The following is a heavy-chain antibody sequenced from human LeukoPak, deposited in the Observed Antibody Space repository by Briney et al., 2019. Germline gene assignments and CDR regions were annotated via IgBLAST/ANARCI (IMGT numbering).Heavy chain of an antibody. D-gene: IGHD2-2*01. CDR2: IYTSGST. CDR3: ARDLGHCDSTSCHNWFDP. CDR1: GGSISTYH. Sequence: SETLSLTCTVSGGSISTYHWSWIRQPAGKGLEWIGRIYTSGSTSYNPSLKSRVTISVDKSKNQFSLKLSSVTAADTAVYYCARDLGHCDSTSCHNWFDPWGQGTLLTVSS. V-gene: IGHV4-4*07. J-gene: IGHJ5*02.